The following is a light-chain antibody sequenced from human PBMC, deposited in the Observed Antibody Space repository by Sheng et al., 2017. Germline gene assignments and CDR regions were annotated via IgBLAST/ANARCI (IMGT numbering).Light chain of an antibody. CDR1: KLGDKY. V-gene: IGLV3-1*01. J-gene: IGLJ2*01. Sequence: SYELTQPPSVSVSPGQTASITCSGHKLGDKYASWYQQKPGQSPVLIIYQDNKRPSEIPERFSGSNSGNTATLTISGTQAMDEADYYCQAWDSGVVFGGGTRLTVL. CDR2: QDN. CDR3: QAWDSGVV.